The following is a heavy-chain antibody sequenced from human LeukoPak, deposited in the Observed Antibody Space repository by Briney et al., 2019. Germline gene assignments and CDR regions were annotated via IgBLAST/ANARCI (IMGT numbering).Heavy chain of an antibody. CDR3: ARVTRVGATLLTYYFDY. J-gene: IGHJ4*02. CDR1: GHTFTSYD. D-gene: IGHD1-26*01. Sequence: ASVKVSCKASGHTFTSYDINWVRQATGQGLEWMGWMNPNSGNTGYAQKFQGRVTMTRNTSISTAYMELSSLRSEDTAVYYCARVTRVGATLLTYYFDYWGQGTLVTVSS. CDR2: MNPNSGNT. V-gene: IGHV1-8*01.